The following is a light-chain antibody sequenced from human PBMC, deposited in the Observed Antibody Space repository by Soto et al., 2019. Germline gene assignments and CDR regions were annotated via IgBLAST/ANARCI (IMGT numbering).Light chain of an antibody. J-gene: IGKJ3*01. CDR3: QRYKSAPPLFT. V-gene: IGKV1-27*01. CDR1: QDISNS. CDR2: AAS. Sequence: DIQMTQSPSSLSASVGDRVTITCRASQDISNSLAWYQQKPGKVPKLVIYAASTLQSGVPSRFSGSGSGTDLTITISSLQPEDVATYYCQRYKSAPPLFTFGPGTKVEIK.